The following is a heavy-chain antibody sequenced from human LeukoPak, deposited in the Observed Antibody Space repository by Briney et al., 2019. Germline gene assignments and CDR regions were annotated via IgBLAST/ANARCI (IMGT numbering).Heavy chain of an antibody. Sequence: SETLSLTCTVSGVSISNYYWNWIRQPPGKGLEWIGYIYDGGSTNYNPSLKSRVTISVDTSKNQFSLKVSSVTAADTGVYYCASATEMAKVFSFDYWGQGTLVTVSS. CDR1: GVSISNYY. V-gene: IGHV4-59*08. CDR2: IYDGGST. CDR3: ASATEMAKVFSFDY. D-gene: IGHD2-8*01. J-gene: IGHJ4*02.